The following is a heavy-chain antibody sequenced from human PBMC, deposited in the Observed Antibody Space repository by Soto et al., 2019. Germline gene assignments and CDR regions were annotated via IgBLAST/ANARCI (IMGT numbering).Heavy chain of an antibody. D-gene: IGHD3-10*01. J-gene: IGHJ4*02. CDR3: AKGSGSYLIRLYYFDY. CDR1: GFTFSSYA. V-gene: IGHV3-23*01. CDR2: ISGSGGST. Sequence: GGSLRLSCAASGFTFSSYAMSWVRQAPGKGLEWVSAISGSGGSTYYADSVKGRFTISRDNSKNTLYLQMNSLRAEDTAVYYCAKGSGSYLIRLYYFDYWGQGTLVTVSS.